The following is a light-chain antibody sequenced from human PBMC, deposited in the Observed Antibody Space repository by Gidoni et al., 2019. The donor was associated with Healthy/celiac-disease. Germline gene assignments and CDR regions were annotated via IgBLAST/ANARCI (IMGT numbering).Light chain of an antibody. Sequence: DIQMTPSPSSLSASVGDRVTITCRASQSISSYLNWYQQKPGKAPTLLIYAASSLQSGVPSRFSGSGSGTDFTLTISSLQPEDFATYYCQQSYSTPPTFGGGTKVEIK. CDR3: QQSYSTPPT. CDR1: QSISSY. CDR2: AAS. V-gene: IGKV1-39*01. J-gene: IGKJ4*01.